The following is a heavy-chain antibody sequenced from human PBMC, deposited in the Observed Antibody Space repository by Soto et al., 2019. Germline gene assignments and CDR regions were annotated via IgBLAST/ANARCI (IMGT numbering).Heavy chain of an antibody. V-gene: IGHV4-39*01. CDR2: IYYSGST. D-gene: IGHD6-19*01. CDR1: GGSISSSSYY. CDR3: ARHPSFSSGWSEFDY. J-gene: IGHJ4*02. Sequence: QLQLQESGPGLVKPSETLSLTCTVSGGSISSSSYYWGWIRQPPGKGLEWIGSIYYSGSTYYNPSLKSRVTISVDTSKNQFSLKLSSVTAADTAVYYCARHPSFSSGWSEFDYWGQGTLVTVSS.